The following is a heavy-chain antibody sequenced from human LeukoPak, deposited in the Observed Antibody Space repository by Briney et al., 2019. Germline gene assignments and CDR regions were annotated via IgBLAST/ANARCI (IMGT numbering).Heavy chain of an antibody. CDR3: ARERLQYSSARSGYYGMDV. J-gene: IGHJ6*02. D-gene: IGHD6-19*01. CDR2: IKQDGSDK. CDR1: GFTFSSYW. V-gene: IGHV3-7*01. Sequence: GGSLRLSCAASGFTFSSYWMSWVRQAPGKGPVWVANIKQDGSDKYYVDSVKGRFTTSRDNAKNSLYLQMNNLRAEDTAVYYCARERLQYSSARSGYYGMDVWGQGTTVTVSS.